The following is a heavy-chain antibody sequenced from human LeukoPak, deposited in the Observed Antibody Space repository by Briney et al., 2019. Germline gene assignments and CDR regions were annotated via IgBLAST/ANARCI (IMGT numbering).Heavy chain of an antibody. Sequence: SETLSLTCAVYGGSFSGYYWSWIRQSPGKGLEWIGEINHSGSTNYNPSLKSRVTISVDTSKNQFSLKLSSVTAADTAVYYCARAHMYYDYIWGSYRRYYFDYWGQGTLVTVSS. V-gene: IGHV4-34*01. CDR3: ARAHMYYDYIWGSYRRYYFDY. J-gene: IGHJ4*02. D-gene: IGHD3-16*02. CDR1: GGSFSGYY. CDR2: INHSGST.